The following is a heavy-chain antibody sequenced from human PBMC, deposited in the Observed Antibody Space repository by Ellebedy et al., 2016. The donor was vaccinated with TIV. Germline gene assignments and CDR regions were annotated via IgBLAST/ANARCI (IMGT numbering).Heavy chain of an antibody. CDR3: AADSVVGPSASWYFDL. CDR2: IVVGSGNT. J-gene: IGHJ2*01. V-gene: IGHV1-58*01. CDR1: GFTFTKSA. D-gene: IGHD2-15*01. Sequence: AASVKVSCKASGFTFTKSAVQWVRQARGQRLEWIGWIVVGSGNTHYAQKFQERVTLTRDMSTSTAYMELRSLRSEDTAVYYCAADSVVGPSASWYFDLWGRGTLVTVSS.